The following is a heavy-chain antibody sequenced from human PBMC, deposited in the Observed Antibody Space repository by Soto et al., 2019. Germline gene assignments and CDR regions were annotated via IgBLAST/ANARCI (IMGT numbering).Heavy chain of an antibody. Sequence: GGSLRLSCAASGLTFSSYGMHWVRQAPGKGLEWVALVSYDGSYTYYIDSVKGRFTISRDNSKDTLYLQMNGLRAADTAVYYCASDYYGMDVWGQGTTVTVSS. V-gene: IGHV3-30*03. CDR1: GLTFSSYG. J-gene: IGHJ6*02. CDR3: ASDYYGMDV. CDR2: VSYDGSYT.